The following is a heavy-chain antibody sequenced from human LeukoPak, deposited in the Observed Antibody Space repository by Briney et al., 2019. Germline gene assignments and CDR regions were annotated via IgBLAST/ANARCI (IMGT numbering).Heavy chain of an antibody. CDR1: GFTFLSYA. J-gene: IGHJ4*02. D-gene: IGHD1-1*01. V-gene: IGHV3-30*04. CDR3: ARVVIGERSADY. CDR2: ISYDGSEK. Sequence: GGSLRLSCAASGFTFLSYAIHWVRQAPGKGLEWVAVISYDGSEKYYADSVKDRFTISRDNSKNTLYLQMNSLRAEDTAVYYCARVVIGERSADYWGQGTLVTVSS.